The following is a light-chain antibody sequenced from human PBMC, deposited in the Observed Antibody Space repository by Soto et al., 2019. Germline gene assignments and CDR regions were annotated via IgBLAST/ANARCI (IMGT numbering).Light chain of an antibody. V-gene: IGLV2-11*01. CDR1: SSDVGGYNY. Sequence: QSVLTQPRSVSGSPGQSVTISCTGTSSDVGGYNYVSWYQQHPGKAPKLMIYDVSKRPSGVPDRFSGSKSGNTASLTISGIQAEDEADYYCCSYAGSPSYVFGTGTKLTVL. CDR2: DVS. J-gene: IGLJ1*01. CDR3: CSYAGSPSYV.